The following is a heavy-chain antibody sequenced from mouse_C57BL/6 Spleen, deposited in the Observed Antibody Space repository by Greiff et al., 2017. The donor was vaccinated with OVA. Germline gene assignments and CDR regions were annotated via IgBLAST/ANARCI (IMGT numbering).Heavy chain of an antibody. CDR2: IYPGSGST. V-gene: IGHV1-55*01. CDR3: ARIYYGKWYGMDY. Sequence: QVQLQQPGAELVKPGASVKMSCKASGYTFTSYWITWVKQRPGQGLEWIGDIYPGSGSTNYNEKFKSKATLTVDTSSSTAYMQLSSLTSEDSAVYYCARIYYGKWYGMDYWGQGTSVTVSS. CDR1: GYTFTSYW. J-gene: IGHJ4*01. D-gene: IGHD2-1*01.